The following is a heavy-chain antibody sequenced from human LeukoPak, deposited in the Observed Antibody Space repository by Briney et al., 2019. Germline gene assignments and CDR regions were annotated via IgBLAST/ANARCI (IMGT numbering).Heavy chain of an antibody. J-gene: IGHJ4*02. Sequence: SVKVSCKASGVTFRSYAISWVRQAPGQGLEWMGRIIPIFGTANYAQKLQGRVKITTDESTSTAYMELSSLRSEDTAVYYCARHPYGDYYFDYWGQGTLVTVSS. V-gene: IGHV1-69*05. D-gene: IGHD4-17*01. CDR1: GVTFRSYA. CDR2: IIPIFGTA. CDR3: ARHPYGDYYFDY.